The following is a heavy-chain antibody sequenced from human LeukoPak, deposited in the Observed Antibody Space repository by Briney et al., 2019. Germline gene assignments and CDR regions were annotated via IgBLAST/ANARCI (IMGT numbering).Heavy chain of an antibody. D-gene: IGHD3-22*01. CDR2: ISSSSSYI. CDR1: GFTFSSYS. Sequence: GGSLRLSCAASGFTFSSYSMNWVRQAPGKGLEWVSSISSSSSYIYYADSVKGRFTISRDNAKNSLYLQMNSLRAEDTAVYYCASTQHDSSDYMEGWGQGTLVTVSS. J-gene: IGHJ4*02. V-gene: IGHV3-21*01. CDR3: ASTQHDSSDYMEG.